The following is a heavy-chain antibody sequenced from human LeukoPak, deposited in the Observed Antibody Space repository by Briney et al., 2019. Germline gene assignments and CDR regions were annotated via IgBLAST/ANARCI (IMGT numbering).Heavy chain of an antibody. D-gene: IGHD6-6*01. CDR3: ARVEGYSSSSSGYVWFDP. CDR1: GGSISSGDYY. CDR2: INHSGST. J-gene: IGHJ5*02. V-gene: IGHV4-39*07. Sequence: SETLSLTRTVSGGSISSGDYYWSWIRQPPGKGLEWIGEINHSGSTNYNPSLKSRVTISVDTSKNQFSLKLSSVTAADTAVYYCARVEGYSSSSSGYVWFDPWGQGTLVTVSS.